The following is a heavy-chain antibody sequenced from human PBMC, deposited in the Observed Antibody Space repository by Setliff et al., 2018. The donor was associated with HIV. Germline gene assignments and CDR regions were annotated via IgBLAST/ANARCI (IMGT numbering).Heavy chain of an antibody. J-gene: IGHJ4*02. CDR1: GDTLSYA. CDR2: IIPILGIA. V-gene: IGHV1-69*10. CDR3: ARVAGGYYFDY. Sequence: SVKVSCKVIGDTLSYAISWVRQAPGQGLEWMGGIIPILGIANYAQKFQGRVTITADKSTSTAYMELSSLRSEDTAVYYCARVAGGYYFDYWGQGTLVTVSS.